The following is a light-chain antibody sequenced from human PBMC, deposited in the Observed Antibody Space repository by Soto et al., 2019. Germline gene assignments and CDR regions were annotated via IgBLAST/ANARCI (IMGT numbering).Light chain of an antibody. J-gene: IGKJ1*01. Sequence: EIVLTQSPGTLSLSPGERATLSCRASQSVSNNYLAWYQQKPGHAPRLLIYGSSHRATGIPDRFSGSGSGTDFTLTISRLEPEDFAVYYCQQYGSSGTFGQGTKVEIK. CDR2: GSS. CDR1: QSVSNNY. CDR3: QQYGSSGT. V-gene: IGKV3-20*01.